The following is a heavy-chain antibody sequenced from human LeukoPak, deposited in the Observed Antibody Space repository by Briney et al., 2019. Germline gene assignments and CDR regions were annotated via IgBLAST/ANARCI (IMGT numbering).Heavy chain of an antibody. D-gene: IGHD3-9*01. CDR2: INHSGST. CDR3: VCYKHGAAYDILTA. Sequence: SETLSRTCAVYGGSFRGYYWSWIRHPPGKGLDWIGEINHSGSTNYNPSLKSRVTISVDTSKNQFSLKLSSVTAADTAVYYCVCYKHGAAYDILTAWGQGTLVTVSS. V-gene: IGHV4-34*01. CDR1: GGSFRGYY. J-gene: IGHJ5*02.